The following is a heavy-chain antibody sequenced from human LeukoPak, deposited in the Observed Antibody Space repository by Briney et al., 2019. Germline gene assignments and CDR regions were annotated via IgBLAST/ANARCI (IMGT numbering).Heavy chain of an antibody. J-gene: IGHJ4*02. CDR3: ARGVRGRKWYYFDS. Sequence: ASETLSLTCSVSGDSTTSGDYYWTWIRQSPGEGLEWLGYIYHSGSTLYHPSLESRLSLSVDTSKNQFSLTLTSVTAADSAVFYCARGVRGRKWYYFDSWGRGALVTVSS. CDR2: IYHSGST. D-gene: IGHD2-15*01. CDR1: GDSTTSGDYY. V-gene: IGHV4-30-4*01.